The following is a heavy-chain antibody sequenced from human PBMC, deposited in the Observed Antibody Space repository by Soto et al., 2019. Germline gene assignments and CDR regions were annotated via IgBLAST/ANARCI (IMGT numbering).Heavy chain of an antibody. V-gene: IGHV4-31*03. CDR2: IYHSGST. J-gene: IGHJ5*02. D-gene: IGHD2-15*01. Sequence: QVQLQESGPGLVKPSQTLSLTCTVSGGSISSGGYYWSWIRQHPGKGLEWIGYIYHSGSTYYNPSLKSRVTISVDTSKNQFSLKLSSVTAADTAVYYCARAVDIVVVVAATSWFDPWGQGTLVTVSS. CDR1: GGSISSGGYY. CDR3: ARAVDIVVVVAATSWFDP.